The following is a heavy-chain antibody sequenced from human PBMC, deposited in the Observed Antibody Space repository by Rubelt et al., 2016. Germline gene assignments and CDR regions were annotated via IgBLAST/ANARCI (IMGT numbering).Heavy chain of an antibody. V-gene: IGHV4-59*12. D-gene: IGHD3-10*01. CDR1: GGSITDYY. Sequence: QVQLQQSGPGLVKPSETLSLTCTVSGGSITDYYWSWIRQTPGKGLEWIGYIYYSGTTYYNPSLKSRISISVATSKNQFSLKRRAVTAADTAVYYCARDATSGSYSLSKYFDPWGQGTLVTVSS. J-gene: IGHJ5*02. CDR3: ARDATSGSYSLSKYFDP. CDR2: IYYSGTT.